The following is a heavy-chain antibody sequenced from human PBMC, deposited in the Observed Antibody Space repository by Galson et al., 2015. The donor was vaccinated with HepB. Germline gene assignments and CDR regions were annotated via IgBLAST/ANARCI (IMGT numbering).Heavy chain of an antibody. Sequence: SLRLSCAASGFTFRSYTMHWVRQAPGRGLEYVSSISSDGGSTYYADSVKGRFTVARDNAKNTVYLQMSSLTADDTAVYYCVKAPGSTPSHNSFDLWGQGTLVTVSS. CDR2: ISSDGGST. CDR3: VKAPGSTPSHNSFDL. J-gene: IGHJ5*02. V-gene: IGHV3-64D*06. CDR1: GFTFRSYT.